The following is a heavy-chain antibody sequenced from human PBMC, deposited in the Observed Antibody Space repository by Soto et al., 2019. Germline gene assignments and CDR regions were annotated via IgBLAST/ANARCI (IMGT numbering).Heavy chain of an antibody. J-gene: IGHJ3*02. CDR3: AIIMTHSDSFDI. CDR2: ISSNSGAT. D-gene: IGHD3-16*01. V-gene: IGHV1-2*04. CDR1: GYSFAGFY. Sequence: ASVKVSCKASGYSFAGFYIHWMRQAPGQGLEWVGSISSNSGATTHAQKFQDSVAMTRDTSVSTAYMDLNRLTSDDTAIYYCAIIMTHSDSFDIWGQGTMVTVSS.